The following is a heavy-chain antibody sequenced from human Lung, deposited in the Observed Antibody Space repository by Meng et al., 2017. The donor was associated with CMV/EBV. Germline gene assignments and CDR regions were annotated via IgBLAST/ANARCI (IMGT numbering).Heavy chain of an antibody. Sequence: KAAGYTFTDYCMHWVRQAPGQGLEWMGWINPNSGGTNYARKFRGRVTMTRHTSINTAYMELSRLRSDDTAVYYCARDPVVPAALDYWGQGTLVTVSS. CDR3: ARDPVVPAALDY. D-gene: IGHD2-2*01. J-gene: IGHJ4*02. V-gene: IGHV1-2*02. CDR1: GYTFTDYC. CDR2: INPNSGGT.